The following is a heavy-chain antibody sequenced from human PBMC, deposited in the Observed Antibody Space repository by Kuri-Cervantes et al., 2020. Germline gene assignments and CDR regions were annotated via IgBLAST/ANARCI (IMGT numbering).Heavy chain of an antibody. D-gene: IGHD3-9*01. Sequence: ASVKVSCKASGYTFTSYYMHWVRQAPGQGLEWMGIINPSGGSTSYAQKFQGRVTMTRDTSTSTVYMELSSLRSEDTAVYYCARDPVYYDILTGYVYYYYGMDVWGQGTTVTVSS. CDR3: ARDPVYYDILTGYVYYYYGMDV. CDR2: INPSGGST. V-gene: IGHV1-46*01. CDR1: GYTFTSYY. J-gene: IGHJ6*02.